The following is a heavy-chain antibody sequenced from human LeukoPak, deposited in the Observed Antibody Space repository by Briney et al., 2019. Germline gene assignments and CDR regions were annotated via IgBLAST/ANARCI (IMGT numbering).Heavy chain of an antibody. J-gene: IGHJ4*02. V-gene: IGHV1-69*05. CDR3: ARGRTYSDYFDY. Sequence: ASVKVSCKASGGTFTSYAISWVRQAPGQGLEWMGGIIPIFGTANYAKKFQGRVTITTDESTSTAYMELSSLRSEDTAVYYCARGRTYSDYFDYWGQGTLVIVSS. CDR2: IIPIFGTA. CDR1: GGTFTSYA. D-gene: IGHD2-21*01.